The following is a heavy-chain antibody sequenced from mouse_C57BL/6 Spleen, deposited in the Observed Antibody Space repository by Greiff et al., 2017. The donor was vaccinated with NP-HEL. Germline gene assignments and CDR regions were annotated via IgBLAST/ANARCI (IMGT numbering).Heavy chain of an antibody. CDR1: GYTFTDYN. Sequence: EVQLQQSGPELVKPGASVKIPCKASGYTFTDYNMDWVKQSHGKSLEWIGDINPNNGGTNYNQKFKGKATLTVYKSYSTAYMELISLTSEDTAVYYWARSSTYFCYWGQGTTLAVSS. CDR2: INPNNGGT. V-gene: IGHV1-18*01. CDR3: ARSSTYFCY. D-gene: IGHD5-1*01. J-gene: IGHJ2*01.